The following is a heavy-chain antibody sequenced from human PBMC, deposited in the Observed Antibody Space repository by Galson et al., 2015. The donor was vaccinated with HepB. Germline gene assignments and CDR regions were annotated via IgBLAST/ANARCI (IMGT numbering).Heavy chain of an antibody. CDR1: GFTFSSYG. CDR3: ATLYYYGSGSYYPKFDY. Sequence: SLRLSCAASGFTFSSYGMHWVRQAPGKGLEWVAFIRYDGSNKYYADSVKGRFTISRDNSKNTLYLQMNSLRAEDTAVYYCATLYYYGSGSYYPKFDYWGQGTLVTVSS. V-gene: IGHV3-30*02. D-gene: IGHD3-10*01. J-gene: IGHJ4*02. CDR2: IRYDGSNK.